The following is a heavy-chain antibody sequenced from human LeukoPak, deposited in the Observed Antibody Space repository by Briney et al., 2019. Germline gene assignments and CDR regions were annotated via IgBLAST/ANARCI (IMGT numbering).Heavy chain of an antibody. J-gene: IGHJ3*02. CDR2: ISFDGSYK. Sequence: PGRSLRLSCAASGFTFSSYGMHWVRQAPGKGLEWVGVISFDGSYKYYADSVKGRFTISRDNSKNTLYLQMNSLRAEDTAVYYCAKGVDTATLHGAFDIWGQGTKVTVSS. V-gene: IGHV3-30*18. D-gene: IGHD5-18*01. CDR3: AKGVDTATLHGAFDI. CDR1: GFTFSSYG.